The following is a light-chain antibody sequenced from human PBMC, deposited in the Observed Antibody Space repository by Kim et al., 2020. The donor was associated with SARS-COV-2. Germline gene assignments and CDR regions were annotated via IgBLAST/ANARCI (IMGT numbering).Light chain of an antibody. V-gene: IGLV3-19*01. CDR3: NSRDISGNRLV. CDR1: TLRSYS. Sequence: ALGQTVRITCQGDTLRSYSASWYQQNPGQAPVLVIYGNNNRPSGIPDRFSGSSSGITASLTITGARAEDEADYFCNSRDISGNRLVFGGGTKLTVL. J-gene: IGLJ2*01. CDR2: GNN.